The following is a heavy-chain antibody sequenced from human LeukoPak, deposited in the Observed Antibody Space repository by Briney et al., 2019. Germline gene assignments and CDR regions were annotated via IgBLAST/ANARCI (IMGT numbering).Heavy chain of an antibody. CDR1: GFTVSNNY. CDR2: IDSGGST. D-gene: IGHD5-24*01. J-gene: IGHJ6*03. CDR3: AKVLVEMATTHYYYYMDV. V-gene: IGHV3-53*01. Sequence: GGSLRLSCAASGFTVSNNYMSWVRQAPGKGLEWVSLIDSGGSTYYADSVKGRLTISRDNSKSTLYLQMNSLRAEDTAVYYCAKVLVEMATTHYYYYMDVWGKGTTVTVSS.